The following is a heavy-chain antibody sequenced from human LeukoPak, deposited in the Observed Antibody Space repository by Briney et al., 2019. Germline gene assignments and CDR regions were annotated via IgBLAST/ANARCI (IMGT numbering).Heavy chain of an antibody. J-gene: IGHJ5*01. Sequence: PSETLSLTFTVSGGSMSSYYWSWIRQPPRKGLEWIAYIYYSGSTNYNPSLKSRLTISVDTPKNQFSLKLSSVTAADTAVYYCARAAVAGIWFDSWGQGTLVTVSS. V-gene: IGHV4-59*01. CDR2: IYYSGST. CDR3: ARAAVAGIWFDS. CDR1: GGSMSSYY. D-gene: IGHD6-19*01.